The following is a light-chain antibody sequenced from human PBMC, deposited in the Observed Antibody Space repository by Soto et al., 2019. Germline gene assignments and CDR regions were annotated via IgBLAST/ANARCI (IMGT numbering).Light chain of an antibody. CDR2: WAS. CDR3: QQYYSTPRT. Sequence: DIVMTQSPDSLAVSLGERATINCKSSQSVLYSSNNKNYLAWYQQKPGQPPKLLIYWASTRESGVPDRFSGRGSGTDFTRTISSLQAEDVAVYYCQQYYSTPRTFGQGTKLEIK. CDR1: QSVLYSSNNKNY. J-gene: IGKJ2*02. V-gene: IGKV4-1*01.